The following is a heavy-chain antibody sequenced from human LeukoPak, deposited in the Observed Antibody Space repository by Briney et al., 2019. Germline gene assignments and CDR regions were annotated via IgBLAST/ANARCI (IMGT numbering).Heavy chain of an antibody. Sequence: GGSLRLSCAASGFTVSSNYMSWVRQAPGKVLEWVSVIYSGGSTYYADSVKGRFTISRDNSKNTLYLQMNSLRAEDTAVYYCARLSSSGYYFDYWGQGTLVTVSS. CDR3: ARLSSSGYYFDY. CDR2: IYSGGST. D-gene: IGHD3-22*01. V-gene: IGHV3-53*01. CDR1: GFTVSSNY. J-gene: IGHJ4*02.